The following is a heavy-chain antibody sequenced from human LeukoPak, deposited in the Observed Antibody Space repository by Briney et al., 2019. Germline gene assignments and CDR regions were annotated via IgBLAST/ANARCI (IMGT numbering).Heavy chain of an antibody. J-gene: IGHJ4*02. Sequence: GGSLRLSCAASGFTFSRFWMNWVRQAPGKGLEWASYISSSSRSIYYADSVKGRFTISRDNAKNSLYLQMNSLRDEDTAVYYCARDYLRPGNSPFDYWGQGTLVTVSS. CDR2: ISSSSRSI. CDR3: ARDYLRPGNSPFDY. V-gene: IGHV3-48*02. CDR1: GFTFSRFW.